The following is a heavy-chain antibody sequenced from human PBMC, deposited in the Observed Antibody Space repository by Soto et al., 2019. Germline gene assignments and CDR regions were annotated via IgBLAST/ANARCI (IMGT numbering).Heavy chain of an antibody. J-gene: IGHJ3*01. CDR3: ARERSAYYYESSGYWAFEL. D-gene: IGHD3-22*01. Sequence: SETLSLTCTVSGGSINSVDYYWCWMRQPPGKGLQWIGYICHSGTTYYSPSLKSRATISVDTSKNHFSLRLTSATAADTAVYYCARERSAYYYESSGYWAFELWGQGTKVTVSS. CDR2: ICHSGTT. CDR1: GGSINSVDYY. V-gene: IGHV4-30-4*01.